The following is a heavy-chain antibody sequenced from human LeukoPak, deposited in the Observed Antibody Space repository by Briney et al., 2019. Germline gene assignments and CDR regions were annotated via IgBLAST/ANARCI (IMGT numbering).Heavy chain of an antibody. V-gene: IGHV1-18*01. J-gene: IGHJ4*02. Sequence: ASVKVSCKTSGYTFSSYGITWVRQAPGQGLEWMGWISTYNGNKNHAQNLQGRVTMTTDTCTSTAYTEVRNLRSDDTAVYYCARSLIAVAGADFWGQGTLVIVSS. CDR1: GYTFSSYG. CDR2: ISTYNGNK. D-gene: IGHD6-19*01. CDR3: ARSLIAVAGADF.